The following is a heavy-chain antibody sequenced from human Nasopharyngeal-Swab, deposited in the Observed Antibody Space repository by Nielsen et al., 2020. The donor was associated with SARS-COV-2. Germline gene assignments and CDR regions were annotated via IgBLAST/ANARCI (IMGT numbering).Heavy chain of an antibody. CDR3: AKYAHYDFLSGYHLGWFDP. V-gene: IGHV4-59*13. D-gene: IGHD3-3*01. CDR2: IYYSGST. Sequence: PGKGLEWIGYIYYSGSTYYNLSLKSRVTISVDTSKNQFSLKLNSVTAADTAVYYCAKYAHYDFLSGYHLGWFDPWGQGTLVTVSS. J-gene: IGHJ5*02.